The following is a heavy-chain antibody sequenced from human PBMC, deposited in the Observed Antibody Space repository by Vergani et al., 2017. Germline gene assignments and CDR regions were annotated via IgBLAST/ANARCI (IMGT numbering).Heavy chain of an antibody. CDR2: IIPDLDLV. CDR3: ALRGYGEFPSS. CDR1: GGTPPSYT. J-gene: IGHJ5*02. Sequence: QVQLVQSGAEVKKPGSSVKVPCKASGGTPPSYTITWVRQVPGQGLEWMGRIIPDLDLVNNAQKFQGRVTIAADKITTTVYMELSSLTSNDTAVYYCALRGYGEFPSSWGQGTLVTVSS. V-gene: IGHV1-69*02. D-gene: IGHD3-10*01.